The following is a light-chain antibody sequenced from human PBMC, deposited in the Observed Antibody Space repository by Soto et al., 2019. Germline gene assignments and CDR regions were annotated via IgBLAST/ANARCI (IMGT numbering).Light chain of an antibody. Sequence: QSALTQPASVSGSPGQSITISCTGTSSDVGGYIYVSWHQQHPGTATKLMIYDVTIRPYGVSHRFSGSKSGNTDSLTISNRQAEDEADYYCSSFTSSNTLLFGGGTKLTVL. CDR3: SSFTSSNTLL. CDR2: DVT. J-gene: IGLJ2*01. CDR1: SSDVGGYIY. V-gene: IGLV2-14*03.